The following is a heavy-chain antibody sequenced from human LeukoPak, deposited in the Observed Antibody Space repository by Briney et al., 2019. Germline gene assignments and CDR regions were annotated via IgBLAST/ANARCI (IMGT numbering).Heavy chain of an antibody. D-gene: IGHD3-22*01. CDR3: AKGEGSMIVN. CDR1: GFTFSSYA. Sequence: GGSLRLSCAASGFTFSSYAMSWVRQAPGKGLEWASGISWNSGNIGYADSVKGRFTISRDNAKNSLYLQMNSLRAEDTALYYCAKGEGSMIVNWGQGTLVTVSS. V-gene: IGHV3-9*01. CDR2: ISWNSGNI. J-gene: IGHJ4*02.